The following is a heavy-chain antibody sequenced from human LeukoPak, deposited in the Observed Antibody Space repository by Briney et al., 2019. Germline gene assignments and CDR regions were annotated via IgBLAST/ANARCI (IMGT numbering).Heavy chain of an antibody. V-gene: IGHV3-73*01. CDR3: TRCRGSGYPPYIDY. Sequence: GGSLRLSCAASGFTFSGSAMHWVRQASGKGLEWVGRIRSKANSYATAYAASVKGRFTISRDDSKSIAYLQMNSLKTEDTAVYYCTRCRGSGYPPYIDYWGQGTLVTVSS. J-gene: IGHJ4*02. CDR1: GFTFSGSA. CDR2: IRSKANSYAT. D-gene: IGHD3-3*01.